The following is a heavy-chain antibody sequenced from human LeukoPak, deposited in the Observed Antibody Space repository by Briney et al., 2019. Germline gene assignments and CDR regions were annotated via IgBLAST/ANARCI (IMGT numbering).Heavy chain of an antibody. CDR1: GFTFSGSA. V-gene: IGHV3-73*01. J-gene: IGHJ3*02. CDR2: IRSKANSYAT. Sequence: PGGSLRLSCAASGFTFSGSAMHWVRQASGKGLEWVGRIRSKANSYATAYAASVRGRFTISRDDSKNTAYLQMNSLKTEDTAVYYCTRLGDSSGYYSDAFDIWGQGTMVTVSS. D-gene: IGHD3-22*01. CDR3: TRLGDSSGYYSDAFDI.